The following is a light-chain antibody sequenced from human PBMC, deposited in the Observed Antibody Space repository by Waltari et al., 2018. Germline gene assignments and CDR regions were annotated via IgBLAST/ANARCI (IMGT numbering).Light chain of an antibody. CDR1: SSDVGGYNY. J-gene: IGLJ2*01. Sequence: QSALTQPASVSGSPGQSITISCTGTSSDVGGYNYVSWYQQHPDKAPKLMIYDVSNRPSGVSLRFSGSKSGNTASLTISGLQAEDEAHYYCSSYTSSSTLVFGGGTKLTVL. CDR2: DVS. CDR3: SSYTSSSTLV. V-gene: IGLV2-14*03.